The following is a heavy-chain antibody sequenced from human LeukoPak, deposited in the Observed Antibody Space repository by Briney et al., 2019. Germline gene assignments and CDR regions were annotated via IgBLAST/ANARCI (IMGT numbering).Heavy chain of an antibody. V-gene: IGHV3-7*03. J-gene: IGHJ4*02. CDR3: ARAMDY. CDR1: GFTFSDYW. Sequence: GGSLRLSCAASGFTFSDYWMTWVRQAPGKGLEWVANIKQDGSEKYYVDSVKGRFTISRDNAKNSLYLQMNSPRAEDTAVYYCARAMDYWGQGTLVTVSS. CDR2: IKQDGSEK.